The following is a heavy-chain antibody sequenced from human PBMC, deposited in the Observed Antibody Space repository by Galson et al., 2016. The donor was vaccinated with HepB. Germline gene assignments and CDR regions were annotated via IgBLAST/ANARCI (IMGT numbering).Heavy chain of an antibody. J-gene: IGHJ4*02. Sequence: SLRLSCAASGFAFNVYNMKWVRQAPGKGLECISYISSRGETKYYADSVKGRFSISRGNAKNSLFLQMNSLKDEDTATYYCVAEEFVHCGGGCSFWGQGTLVTVSS. CDR3: VAEEFVHCGGGCSF. CDR1: GFAFNVYN. D-gene: IGHD2-21*02. V-gene: IGHV3-48*03. CDR2: ISSRGETK.